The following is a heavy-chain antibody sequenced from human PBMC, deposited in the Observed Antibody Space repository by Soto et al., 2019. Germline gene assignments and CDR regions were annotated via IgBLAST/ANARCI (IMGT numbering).Heavy chain of an antibody. CDR1: GGSIRSYY. D-gene: IGHD3-10*01. CDR2: VYYSGSA. J-gene: IGHJ4*02. V-gene: IGHV4-59*01. CDR3: ARGSMVRGPTPFDY. Sequence: SETLSLFCNVSGGSIRSYYWNWIRQPPGKTLEWIGDVYYSGSANYNPSLKSRVTISVDMSRNQFSLKLNSVTAADTAVYYCARGSMVRGPTPFDYWGQGTLVTVSS.